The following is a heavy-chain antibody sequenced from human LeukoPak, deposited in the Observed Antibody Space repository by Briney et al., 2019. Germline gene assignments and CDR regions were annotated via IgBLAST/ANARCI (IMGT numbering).Heavy chain of an antibody. J-gene: IGHJ4*02. CDR2: IYYSGST. V-gene: IGHV4-39*07. Sequence: SETLSLTCTVSVGSISSATSKWVWIRQPPGKGLEWIGSIYYSGSTYYNPSLKSRVTISVDTSKNQFSLKLSSVTAADTAVYYCARVGYVWGSYRSSGGFDYWGQGTLVTVSS. CDR1: VGSISSATSK. CDR3: ARVGYVWGSYRSSGGFDY. D-gene: IGHD3-16*02.